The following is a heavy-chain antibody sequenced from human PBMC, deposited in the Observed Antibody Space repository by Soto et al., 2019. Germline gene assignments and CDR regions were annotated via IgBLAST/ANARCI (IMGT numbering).Heavy chain of an antibody. CDR1: GFTFSTYS. J-gene: IGHJ4*02. V-gene: IGHV3-64D*06. CDR2: IRNNGVST. D-gene: IGHD3-22*01. Sequence: HPVGSLRLSCSASGFTFSTYSMHWVRQAPGKGLEFVSVIRNNGVSTYYADSVKGRFTISRDNSNNTLSLQMRSLRPEDTAVYYCVKGGTSVSSAGFDYWGLGTLVTVSS. CDR3: VKGGTSVSSAGFDY.